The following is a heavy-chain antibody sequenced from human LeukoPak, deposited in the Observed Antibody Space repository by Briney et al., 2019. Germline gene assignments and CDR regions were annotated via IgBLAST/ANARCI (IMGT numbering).Heavy chain of an antibody. V-gene: IGHV4-59*01. CDR3: ARVPYYGSGSYDY. CDR2: IYYSGST. J-gene: IGHJ4*02. Sequence: SETLSLTCTVSGGSISSYYWSWIRQPPGKGLEWIGYIYYSGSTSYNPSLKSRVTISVDTSKNQFSLKLSSVTAADTAVYYCARVPYYGSGSYDYWGQGTLVTVSS. CDR1: GGSISSYY. D-gene: IGHD3-10*01.